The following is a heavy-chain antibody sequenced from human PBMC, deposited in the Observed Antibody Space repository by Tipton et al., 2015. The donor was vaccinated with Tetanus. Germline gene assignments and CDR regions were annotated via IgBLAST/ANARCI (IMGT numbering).Heavy chain of an antibody. Sequence: GSLRLSCAASGFTFGSYWMYWVRQAPGKGLVWVSRMNGDGSTTNYADSAKGRFTISRDNAENTLSLQMNSLRAEDTAVYYCTRDLGGYAGYWGQGTLVTVSS. CDR3: TRDLGGYAGY. D-gene: IGHD2-15*01. CDR2: MNGDGSTT. CDR1: GFTFGSYW. V-gene: IGHV3-74*01. J-gene: IGHJ4*02.